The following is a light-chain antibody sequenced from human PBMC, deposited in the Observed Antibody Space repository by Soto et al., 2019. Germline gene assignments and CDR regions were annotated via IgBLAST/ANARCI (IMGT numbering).Light chain of an antibody. CDR2: EVS. J-gene: IGLJ1*01. Sequence: QSVLTQPPSASGSPGQSVTISCTGTRSDVGGYNYVSWYQQHPGKAPKLMIYEVSKRPSGVPDRFPGSKSGNTASLTVSGLQAEDEADYYCSSYAGSNNVFGTGTKLTVL. CDR3: SSYAGSNNV. V-gene: IGLV2-8*01. CDR1: RSDVGGYNY.